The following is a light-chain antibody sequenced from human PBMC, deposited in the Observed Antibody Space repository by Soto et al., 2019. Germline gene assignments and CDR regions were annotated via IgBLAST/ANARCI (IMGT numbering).Light chain of an antibody. J-gene: IGLJ2*01. V-gene: IGLV2-23*01. Sequence: QSALTQPASVSGSPGQSITISCTGTSSDVGGYNLVSWYQQHPDKAPKLVIYEDSKRPSGVSSRFSGSKSGNTASLTISGLQAEDEAEYYCCSYADSNTYVVFGGGTKLTVL. CDR2: EDS. CDR3: CSYADSNTYVV. CDR1: SSDVGGYNL.